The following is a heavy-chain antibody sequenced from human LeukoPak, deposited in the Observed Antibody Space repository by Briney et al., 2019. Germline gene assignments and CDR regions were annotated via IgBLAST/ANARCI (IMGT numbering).Heavy chain of an antibody. V-gene: IGHV3-33*01. D-gene: IGHD1-26*01. J-gene: IGHJ6*03. CDR3: ARASISGSYPKRKRYYYYYYMDV. Sequence: GGSLRLSRAASGFTFSSYGMHWVRQAPGKGLEWVAVIWYDGSNKYYADSVKGRFTISRDNSKNTLYLQMNSLRAEDTAVYYCARASISGSYPKRKRYYYYYYMDVWGKGTTVTVSS. CDR1: GFTFSSYG. CDR2: IWYDGSNK.